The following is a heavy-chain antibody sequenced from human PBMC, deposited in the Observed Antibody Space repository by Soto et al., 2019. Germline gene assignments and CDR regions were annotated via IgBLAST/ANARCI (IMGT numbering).Heavy chain of an antibody. J-gene: IGHJ6*02. CDR1: GGSISSGDYY. CDR3: AKVGFGELLAHGMDV. V-gene: IGHV4-30-4*01. CDR2: IYYSGST. Sequence: QVQLQESGPGLVKPSQTLSLTCTVSGGSISSGDYYWSWIRQPPGKGLGWIGYIYYSGSTYYNPSLKSRVTRAVGTSKNQCALEPSSVSAADTAVYYCAKVGFGELLAHGMDVWCHGTTVTVSS. D-gene: IGHD3-10*01.